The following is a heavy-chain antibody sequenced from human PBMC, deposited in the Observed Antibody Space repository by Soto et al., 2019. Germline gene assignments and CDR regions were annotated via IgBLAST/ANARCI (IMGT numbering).Heavy chain of an antibody. CDR3: ARHPVPYYDFCSGPFPRAGYYYMDV. D-gene: IGHD3-3*01. CDR1: GGSISSYY. Sequence: QVQLQESGPGLVKPSETLSLTCTVSGGSISSYYWSWIRQPPGKGLEWLGYIYYSWRTNYNPSLKSRVTISVDKSKNQFSLKLSSGTAADTSVYYCARHPVPYYDFCSGPFPRAGYYYMDVWGKGTTVTVSS. J-gene: IGHJ6*03. V-gene: IGHV4-59*08. CDR2: IYYSWRT.